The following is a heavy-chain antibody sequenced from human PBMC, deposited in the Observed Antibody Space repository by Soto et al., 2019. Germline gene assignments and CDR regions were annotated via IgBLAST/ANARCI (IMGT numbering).Heavy chain of an antibody. CDR2: IYYSGDN. D-gene: IGHD2-21*01. J-gene: IGHJ4*02. V-gene: IGHV4-61*01. CDR1: GASIIISPYY. Sequence: QVQLQESGPGLVKPSETLSLTCTVSGASIIISPYYWSWIRQPPGKGLEWIGTIYYSGDNMYNPSLKSRVSISTDTSKNQISLKLTSVTAADTAMYYCARADSYDKVDYWGQGSLVAVSS. CDR3: ARADSYDKVDY.